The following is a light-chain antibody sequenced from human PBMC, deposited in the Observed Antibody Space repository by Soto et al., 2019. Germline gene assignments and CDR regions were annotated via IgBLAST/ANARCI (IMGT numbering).Light chain of an antibody. V-gene: IGLV1-44*01. CDR3: ATWDDSLNGVV. CDR1: DSNIATHT. CDR2: NNN. Sequence: QPVLTQPPSASGSPGQGVTISCSGSDSNIATHTVNWYQQLPGTAPKLLIYNNNQRPSGVPDRFSGSKSGTSASLTISGLQSEDEADYYCATWDDSLNGVVFGGGTKLTVL. J-gene: IGLJ3*02.